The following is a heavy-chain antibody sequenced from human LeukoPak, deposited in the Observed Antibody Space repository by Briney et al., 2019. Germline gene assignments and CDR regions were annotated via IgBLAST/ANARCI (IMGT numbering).Heavy chain of an antibody. D-gene: IGHD2-2*01. CDR2: IYYSGST. CDR1: GGSISSYY. CDR3: ARAYCSSTSCPFDY. V-gene: IGHV4-59*01. Sequence: SETLSLTCTVSGGSISSYYWSWIRQPPGKGLEWSGYIYYSGSTNYNPSLKSRVTISVDTSKNQFSLKLSSVTAADTAVYYCARAYCSSTSCPFDYWGQGTLVTVSS. J-gene: IGHJ4*02.